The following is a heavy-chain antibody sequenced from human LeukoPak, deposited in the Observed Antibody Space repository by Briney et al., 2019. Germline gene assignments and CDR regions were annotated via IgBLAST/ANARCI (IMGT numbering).Heavy chain of an antibody. CDR3: GRGGYCSSTSCKPRDY. D-gene: IGHD2-2*01. V-gene: IGHV3-21*01. Sequence: GWSLRLSCAASGFTFSSYSMNWVRQAPGKGLEGVSSISSGTSYIYYEDSVKGRFTISRDNAKNSLYLQMNSLRAEDTAVYYCGRGGYCSSTSCKPRDYWGQGTLVTVSS. CDR2: ISSGTSYI. J-gene: IGHJ4*02. CDR1: GFTFSSYS.